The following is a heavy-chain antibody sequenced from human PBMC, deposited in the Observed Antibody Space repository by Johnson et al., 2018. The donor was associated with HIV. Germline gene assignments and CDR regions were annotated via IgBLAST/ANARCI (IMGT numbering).Heavy chain of an antibody. CDR3: AKSLFSISWPYDAFDM. D-gene: IGHD2/OR15-2a*01. J-gene: IGHJ3*02. CDR2: IGTAGDT. CDR1: GFTFSSYD. Sequence: MQLVESGGGLVQPGGSLRLSCAASGFTFSSYDMHWVRQATGKGLEWVSSIGTAGDTYYSGSVKGRFTISRENAKNTLYLQMNSLRAEDTAVYYCAKSLFSISWPYDAFDMWGQGTMVTVS. V-gene: IGHV3-13*01.